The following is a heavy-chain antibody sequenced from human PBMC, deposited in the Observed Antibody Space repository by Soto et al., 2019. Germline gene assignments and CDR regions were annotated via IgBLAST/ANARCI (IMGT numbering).Heavy chain of an antibody. CDR2: ISWNSGSI. CDR3: AKDMGYDLSPLGYFDY. CDR1: GFTFDDYA. D-gene: IGHD5-12*01. J-gene: IGHJ4*02. Sequence: LRLSCAASGFTFDDYAIHWVRQSPGKGLEWVSGISWNSGSIGYADSVKGRFTISRDNAKNSLYLQMNSLRSEDTALYYCAKDMGYDLSPLGYFDYWGQGTLVTVSS. V-gene: IGHV3-9*01.